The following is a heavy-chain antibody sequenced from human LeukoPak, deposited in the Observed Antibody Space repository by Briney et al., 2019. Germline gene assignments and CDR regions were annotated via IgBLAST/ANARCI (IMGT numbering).Heavy chain of an antibody. CDR3: ARRIAAAAAPYYFDY. V-gene: IGHV3-74*01. CDR2: INSNGSST. J-gene: IGHJ4*02. Sequence: GGSLRLSCAASGFTFSSYWMHWVRQAPGKGLLWVSRINSNGSSTSYADSVKGRFTISRDNAKNTLYLQMNSLRAEDTAVYYCARRIAAAAAPYYFDYWGQGTLVTVSS. CDR1: GFTFSSYW. D-gene: IGHD6-13*01.